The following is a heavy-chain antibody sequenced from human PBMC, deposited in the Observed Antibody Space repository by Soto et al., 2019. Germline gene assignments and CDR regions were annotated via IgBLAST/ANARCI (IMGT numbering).Heavy chain of an antibody. V-gene: IGHV1-69*02. D-gene: IGHD3-10*01. CDR1: GGTLSSYT. Sequence: QVQLVQSGAEVKKPGSSVKVSCKASGGTLSSYTISWVRQAPGQGLEWMGRIIPILGIANYAQKFQGRVTITADKSTSTAYMELSSLRSEDTAVYYCARVSGGSGSYHLDYWGQGTLVTVSS. CDR2: IIPILGIA. J-gene: IGHJ4*02. CDR3: ARVSGGSGSYHLDY.